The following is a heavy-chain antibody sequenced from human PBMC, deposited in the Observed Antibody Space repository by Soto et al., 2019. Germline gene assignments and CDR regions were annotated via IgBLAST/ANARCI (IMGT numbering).Heavy chain of an antibody. D-gene: IGHD6-19*01. Sequence: QLQLQESGSGLVKPSQTLSLTCAVSGGSISSGGYSWSWIRQPPGKGLEYIGYIYHSGSTYYNPSLQSRVTLSADRSKTQFSLKLSSVTAADTAVYYCARVRSGWGIDYWGQGTLVTVSS. V-gene: IGHV4-30-2*01. J-gene: IGHJ4*02. CDR2: IYHSGST. CDR1: GGSISSGGYS. CDR3: ARVRSGWGIDY.